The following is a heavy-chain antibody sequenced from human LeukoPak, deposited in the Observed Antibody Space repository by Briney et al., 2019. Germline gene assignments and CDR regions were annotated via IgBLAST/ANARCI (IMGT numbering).Heavy chain of an antibody. CDR2: ILRNSGSI. Sequence: GGSLRLSCAASGFTFDDYAMHWVRQAPGKGLEWVSGILRNSGSIGYADSVKGRFTISRDDAKDSLYLQMNSLRAEDTALYYCVKDGGRDTAAAYYWGQGTLVSVSS. D-gene: IGHD6-13*01. CDR3: VKDGGRDTAAAYY. J-gene: IGHJ4*02. V-gene: IGHV3-9*01. CDR1: GFTFDDYA.